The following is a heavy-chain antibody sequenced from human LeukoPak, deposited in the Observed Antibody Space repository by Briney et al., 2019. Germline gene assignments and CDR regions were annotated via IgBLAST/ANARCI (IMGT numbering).Heavy chain of an antibody. J-gene: IGHJ4*02. CDR2: ISGSGGST. Sequence: GGSLRLSCAASGFTFSSYSMSWVRQAPGKGLEWVSAISGSGGSTYYADSVKGRFTISRDNSKNTLYLQMNSLRAEDTAVYYCAKPPMVRGVIIAYFDYWGQGTLVTVSS. D-gene: IGHD3-10*01. CDR3: AKPPMVRGVIIAYFDY. V-gene: IGHV3-23*01. CDR1: GFTFSSYS.